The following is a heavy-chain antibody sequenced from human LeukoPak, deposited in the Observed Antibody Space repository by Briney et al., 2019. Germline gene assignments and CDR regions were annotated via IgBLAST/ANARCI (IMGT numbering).Heavy chain of an antibody. CDR3: ARDRDSSGFYDAFDI. D-gene: IGHD3-22*01. CDR2: IYSGGST. V-gene: IGHV3-66*01. J-gene: IGHJ3*02. Sequence: GGSLRLSCAASGFTFDDYAMHWVRQAPGKGLEWVSVIYSGGSTYYADSVKGRFTISRDNSKNTLYLQMNSLRAEDTAVYYCARDRDSSGFYDAFDIWGQGTMVTVSS. CDR1: GFTFDDYA.